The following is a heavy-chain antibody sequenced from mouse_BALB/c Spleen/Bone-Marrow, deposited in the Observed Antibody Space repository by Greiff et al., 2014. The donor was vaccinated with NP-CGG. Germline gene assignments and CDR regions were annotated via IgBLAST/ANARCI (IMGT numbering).Heavy chain of an antibody. V-gene: IGHV14-3*02. CDR2: IDPANGNT. Sequence: EVQLQQSGAELVKPGASVKLSCTASGFNIKDTYMHWVKQRPEQGLEWIGRIDPANGNTKYDPKFQGKATITADTSSNTAYLQLSSLTSEDTAVYYCALYYDYDVDYWGQGTTLTVSS. CDR3: ALYYDYDVDY. CDR1: GFNIKDTY. D-gene: IGHD2-4*01. J-gene: IGHJ2*01.